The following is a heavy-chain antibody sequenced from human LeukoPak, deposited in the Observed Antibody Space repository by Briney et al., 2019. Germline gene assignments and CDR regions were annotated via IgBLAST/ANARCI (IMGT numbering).Heavy chain of an antibody. CDR2: ISGSGGST. CDR1: GFTLSSYA. J-gene: IGHJ4*02. Sequence: GGSLRLSCAASGFTLSSYAMSWVREAPGEGLEWVSDISGSGGSTYYADSAKGRSTISRDNSKNTLYRQMNSLRAEDTAVYYCAKALSRGWLYPYYFDCWGQGTLVTVYS. V-gene: IGHV3-23*01. CDR3: AKALSRGWLYPYYFDC. D-gene: IGHD3-16*02.